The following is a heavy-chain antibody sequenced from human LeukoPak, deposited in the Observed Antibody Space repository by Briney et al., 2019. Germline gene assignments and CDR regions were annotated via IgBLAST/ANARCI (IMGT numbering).Heavy chain of an antibody. CDR1: GYSISSGYY. CDR2: VSSSSYYI. Sequence: PSETLSLTCTVSGYSISSGYYWGWIRQPPGKGLEWVSSVSSSSYYIYYADSVKGRFTISRDNAQNSVYLQMNSLRAEDTAVYYCARVSYRKSYRWFDPWGQGTQVTVSS. D-gene: IGHD3-10*01. CDR3: ARVSYRKSYRWFDP. J-gene: IGHJ5*02. V-gene: IGHV3-21*01.